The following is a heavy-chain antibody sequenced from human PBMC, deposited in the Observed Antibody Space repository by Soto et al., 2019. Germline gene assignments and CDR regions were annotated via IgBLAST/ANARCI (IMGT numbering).Heavy chain of an antibody. J-gene: IGHJ6*02. Sequence: ASVKVSCKASGYTFTSYGISWVRQAPGQGLEWMGWISAYNGNTNYAQKLQGRVTMTTDTSTSTAYMELRSLRSDDTAMYYCARDDAPYYYGSGSRLAHYYYYGMDVWGQGTTVTVSS. CDR1: GYTFTSYG. D-gene: IGHD3-10*01. V-gene: IGHV1-18*04. CDR3: ARDDAPYYYGSGSRLAHYYYYGMDV. CDR2: ISAYNGNT.